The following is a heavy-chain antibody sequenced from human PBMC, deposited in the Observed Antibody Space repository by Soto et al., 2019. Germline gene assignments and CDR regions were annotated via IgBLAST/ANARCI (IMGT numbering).Heavy chain of an antibody. J-gene: IGHJ4*02. Sequence: SETLSLTCTVSGDSISSSTYYWGWIRQPPGKGLEWIGSIYYTRTTHFNPSLRSRVTISVDTSKNQVSLKLSSVTAADTALYFRARSRRLQFFDYWGQGTLVTVSS. D-gene: IGHD3-3*01. CDR1: GDSISSSTYY. V-gene: IGHV4-39*01. CDR3: ARSRRLQFFDY. CDR2: IYYTRTT.